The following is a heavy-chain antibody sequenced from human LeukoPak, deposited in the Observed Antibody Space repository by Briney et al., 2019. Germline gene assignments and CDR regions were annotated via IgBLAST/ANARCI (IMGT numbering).Heavy chain of an antibody. J-gene: IGHJ4*02. V-gene: IGHV4-34*01. CDR2: INYSGST. Sequence: SETLSLTCAVYGGSFSGYYWSWIRQPPGKGLEWIGEINYSGSTNYNPSLKSRVTISVDTSKNQFSLKLSSVTAADTAVYYCARQSGRTRYCSSISCYPAFDYWGQGTLVTVSS. CDR3: ARQSGRTRYCSSISCYPAFDY. CDR1: GGSFSGYY. D-gene: IGHD2-2*01.